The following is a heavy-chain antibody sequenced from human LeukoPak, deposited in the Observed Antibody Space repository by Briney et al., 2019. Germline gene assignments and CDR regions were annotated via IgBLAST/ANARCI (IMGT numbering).Heavy chain of an antibody. V-gene: IGHV3-9*01. J-gene: IGHJ3*02. Sequence: PGRSLRLSCAASGFTFDDYAMHWVRQAPGKGLEWVSGISWNSGSIGYADSVKGRFTISRDNAKNSLYLQMNSLRAEDTAVYYCAREDPSFNAFDIWGQGTMVTVSS. CDR1: GFTFDDYA. CDR2: ISWNSGSI. CDR3: AREDPSFNAFDI.